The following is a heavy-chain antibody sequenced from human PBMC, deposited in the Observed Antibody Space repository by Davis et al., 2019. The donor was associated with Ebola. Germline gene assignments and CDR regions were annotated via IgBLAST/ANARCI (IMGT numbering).Heavy chain of an antibody. CDR2: LYSDGSRA. Sequence: GESLKISCAASGVSFSPYWMHWVRQAPEKGLVWVSRLYSDGSRASYADSVRGRFTISRDNAKNTLYLQLNSLRAEDTAVYYCVIYYNGRGYWGQGTLVTVSS. D-gene: IGHD3-10*02. V-gene: IGHV3-74*01. CDR3: VIYYNGRGY. J-gene: IGHJ4*02. CDR1: GVSFSPYW.